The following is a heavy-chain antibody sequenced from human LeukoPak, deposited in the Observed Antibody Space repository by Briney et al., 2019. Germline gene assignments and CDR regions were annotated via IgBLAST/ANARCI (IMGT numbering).Heavy chain of an antibody. Sequence: HPGGSLRLSCAASGFTFSTYAMSWVRQAPGKGLEWVSAISGSGGNTYYADSVKGRFTISRDNSKNTLHLQMNSLRAEDTAVYYCAPLGSTVDYWGQGTLVTVSS. CDR1: GFTFSTYA. CDR2: ISGSGGNT. J-gene: IGHJ4*02. V-gene: IGHV3-23*01. CDR3: APLGSTVDY.